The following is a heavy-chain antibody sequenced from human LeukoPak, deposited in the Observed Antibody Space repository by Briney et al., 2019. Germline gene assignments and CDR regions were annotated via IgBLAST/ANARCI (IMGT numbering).Heavy chain of an antibody. CDR2: ISTSSSTI. CDR3: ARGKESIYSEILG. V-gene: IGHV3-48*01. CDR1: GFTFSSYS. J-gene: IGHJ4*02. Sequence: GGSLRLSCAASGFTFSSYSMNWVRQAPGKGLEWVSYISTSSSTIYYADSVKGRFTVSRDNSKNTLYLQLNSLRAEDTAVYYCARGKESIYSEILGWGQGTLVTVSS. D-gene: IGHD2-21*01.